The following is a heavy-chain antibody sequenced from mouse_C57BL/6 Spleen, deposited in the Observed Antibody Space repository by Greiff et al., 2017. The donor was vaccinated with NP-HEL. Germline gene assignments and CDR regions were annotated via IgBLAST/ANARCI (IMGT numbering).Heavy chain of an antibody. V-gene: IGHV1-53*01. CDR2: INPSNGGT. J-gene: IGHJ4*01. Sequence: QVQLQQSGTELVKPGASVKLSCKASGYTFTSYWMHWVKQRPGQGLEWIGNINPSNGGTNYNEKFKSKATLTVDKSSSTAYMQLSSLTSEDSAVYYCAGGSYYSNYLYAMDYWGQGTSVTVSS. D-gene: IGHD2-5*01. CDR3: AGGSYYSNYLYAMDY. CDR1: GYTFTSYW.